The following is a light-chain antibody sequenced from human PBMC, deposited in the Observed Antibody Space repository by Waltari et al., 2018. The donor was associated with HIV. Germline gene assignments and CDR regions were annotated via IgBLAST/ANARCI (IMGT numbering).Light chain of an antibody. J-gene: IGLJ1*01. Sequence: QSTLTQPPSLSGTPGQRLTIPCSGTNSNIGRNSVFWYRQVPRTAPSLLVYRNDQRPAGVVDRFSCSRSGASASLVIGGLRVEDEADYYCASWDDGLSGHVFGGGTTVSV. CDR3: ASWDDGLSGHV. CDR2: RND. CDR1: NSNIGRNS. V-gene: IGLV1-47*01.